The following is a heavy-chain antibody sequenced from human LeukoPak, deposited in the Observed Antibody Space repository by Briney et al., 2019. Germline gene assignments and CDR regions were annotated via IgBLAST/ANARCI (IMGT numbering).Heavy chain of an antibody. CDR2: VRSSSGST. J-gene: IGHJ4*02. Sequence: GGSLRLSCAASGFTFSSYVMSWVRQAPGKGLEWVSAVRSSSGSTYYADSVKGRFTISRDNSKNTLYLQMNSLRAEDTAVYYCAKLQQLGGVDYWGQGTLVTVSS. V-gene: IGHV3-23*01. CDR1: GFTFSSYV. CDR3: AKLQQLGGVDY. D-gene: IGHD6-6*01.